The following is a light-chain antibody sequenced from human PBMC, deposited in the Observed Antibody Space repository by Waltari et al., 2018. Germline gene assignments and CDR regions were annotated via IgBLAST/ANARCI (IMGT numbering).Light chain of an antibody. V-gene: IGKV1-5*03. CDR2: RAL. Sequence: DIQMSQSPSTLSASVGDRVTITCRASQRISTWLAWYQQKPGKAPKRLISRALTLESGDRSRFAGSGSGTEFTLTISSLQPDDFGTYYCQLYNSYVMYTFGQGTKLDIK. CDR1: QRISTW. J-gene: IGKJ2*01. CDR3: QLYNSYVMYT.